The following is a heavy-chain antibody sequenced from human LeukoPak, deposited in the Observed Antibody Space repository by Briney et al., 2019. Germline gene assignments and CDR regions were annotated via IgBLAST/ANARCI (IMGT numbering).Heavy chain of an antibody. CDR1: GYIFTSYA. V-gene: IGHV1-69*06. J-gene: IGHJ5*02. D-gene: IGHD6-13*01. CDR2: VIPIFGTA. Sequence: GASVKVSFKASGYIFTSYAISWVRQAPGQGLEWMGGVIPIFGTANYAQKFQGRVTITADKSTSTAYVELSSLRAEDTAVYYCARDPGHWSSSSWFWSDPWGQGTLVTVSS. CDR3: ARDPGHWSSSSWFWSDP.